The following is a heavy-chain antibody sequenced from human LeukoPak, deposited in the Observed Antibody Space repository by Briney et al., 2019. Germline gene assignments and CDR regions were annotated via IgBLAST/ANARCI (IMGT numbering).Heavy chain of an antibody. V-gene: IGHV3-30-3*01. Sequence: PGGSLGLSCAASGFTFSSYAMHWVRQAPGKGLEWVAVISYDGSNKYYADSVKGRFTISRDNSKNTLYLQMNSLRAEDTAVYYCARRNPDYYFDYWGQGTLVTVSS. CDR2: ISYDGSNK. CDR3: ARRNPDYYFDY. J-gene: IGHJ4*02. CDR1: GFTFSSYA.